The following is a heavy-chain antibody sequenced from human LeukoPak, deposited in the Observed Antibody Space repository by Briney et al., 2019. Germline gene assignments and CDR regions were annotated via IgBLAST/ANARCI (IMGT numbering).Heavy chain of an antibody. V-gene: IGHV4-59*01. CDR3: ARGESSSWYYFDY. CDR2: IYKSGSTT. CDR1: GGSISSYY. D-gene: IGHD6-13*01. Sequence: SETLSLTCTVFGGSISSYYWSWIRQFPGKGLEWIGYIYKSGSTTSFNPSLKSRVTISVDTSKNQFSLKLSSVTAADTAVYYCARGESSSWYYFDYWGQGTLVTVSS. J-gene: IGHJ4*02.